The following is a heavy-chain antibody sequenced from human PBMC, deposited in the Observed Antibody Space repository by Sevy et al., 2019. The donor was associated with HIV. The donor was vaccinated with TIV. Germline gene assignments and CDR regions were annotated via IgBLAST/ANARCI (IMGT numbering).Heavy chain of an antibody. Sequence: GGSLRLSCAASGFTFSSYWMHWVRQAPGKGLVWVSRINSDGSSTSYADSVKGRFTISRDNAKNTLYLQMNSLRAEDTAVYYWARAGQYDFWSGYYTGIYGMDVWGQGTTVTVSS. CDR1: GFTFSSYW. V-gene: IGHV3-74*01. CDR3: ARAGQYDFWSGYYTGIYGMDV. D-gene: IGHD3-3*01. CDR2: INSDGSST. J-gene: IGHJ6*02.